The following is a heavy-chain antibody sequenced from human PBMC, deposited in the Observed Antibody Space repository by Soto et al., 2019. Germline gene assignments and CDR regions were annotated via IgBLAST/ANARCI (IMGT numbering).Heavy chain of an antibody. CDR3: ARDSRTYYDYIWGSYRPGPFDY. J-gene: IGHJ4*02. CDR2: INPNSGGT. D-gene: IGHD3-16*02. V-gene: IGHV1-2*04. Sequence: GASVKVSCKASGYTFTGYYMHWVRQAPGQGLEWMGWINPNSGGTNYAQKFQGWVTMTRDTSISTAYMELSRLRSDDTAVYYCARDSRTYYDYIWGSYRPGPFDYWGQGTLVTV. CDR1: GYTFTGYY.